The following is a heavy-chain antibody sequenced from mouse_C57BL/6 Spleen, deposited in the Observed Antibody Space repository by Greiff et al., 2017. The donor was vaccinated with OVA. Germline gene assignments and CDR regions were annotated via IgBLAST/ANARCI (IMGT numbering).Heavy chain of an antibody. CDR1: GFTFSDYG. V-gene: IGHV5-17*01. J-gene: IGHJ4*01. CDR2: ISSGSSTI. D-gene: IGHD1-1*01. Sequence: EVKLMESGGGLVKPGGSLKLSCAASGFTFSDYGMHWVRQAPEKGLEWVAYISSGSSTIYYADTVKGRFTISRDNAKNTLFLQMTSLRSEDTAMYYCARRYGSSYEDAMDYWGQGTSVTVSS. CDR3: ARRYGSSYEDAMDY.